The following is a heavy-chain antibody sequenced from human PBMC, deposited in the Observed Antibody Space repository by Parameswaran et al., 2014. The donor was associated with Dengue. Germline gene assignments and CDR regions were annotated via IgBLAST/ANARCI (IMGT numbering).Heavy chain of an antibody. V-gene: IGHV1-69*01. D-gene: IGHD2-15*01. CDR3: TRSSEDCSGVSCYPTDFDY. J-gene: IGHJ4*02. Sequence: WVRQAPGQGLEWMGGIIPILGTAHYAQKFQGRVTISADESTSTAYMELSSLRSEDTAVYYCTRSSEDCSGVSCYPTDFDYWGQGTLVTVSS. CDR2: IIPILGTA.